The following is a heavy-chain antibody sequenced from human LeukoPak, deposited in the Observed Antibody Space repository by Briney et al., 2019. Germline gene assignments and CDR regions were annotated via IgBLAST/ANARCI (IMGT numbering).Heavy chain of an antibody. D-gene: IGHD3-22*01. Sequence: PGGSLRLSCAASGFTFSSYGMSWIRQPPGKGLEWIGSIYHSGSTYYNPSLKSRVTISVDTSKNQFSLRLSSVTAADTARYYCARDGPYDSGAFEIWGQGTMVAVSS. J-gene: IGHJ3*02. CDR1: GFTFSSYG. CDR3: ARDGPYDSGAFEI. V-gene: IGHV4-38-2*02. CDR2: IYHSGST.